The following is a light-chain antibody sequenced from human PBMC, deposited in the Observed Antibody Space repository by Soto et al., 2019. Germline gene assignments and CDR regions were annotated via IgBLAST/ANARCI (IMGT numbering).Light chain of an antibody. J-gene: IGLJ1*01. CDR2: GTT. Sequence: VVTQEPSLTVSPGGTVTLTCASSSGAVTSGFFPNWFQQKPGQAPRPLIFGTTNRHSWTPARFSGSLLGGKAALTLSGVQPEDEADYYCLLYFDGGRRGVFGTGTKVTVL. V-gene: IGLV7-43*01. CDR1: SGAVTSGFF. CDR3: LLYFDGGRRGV.